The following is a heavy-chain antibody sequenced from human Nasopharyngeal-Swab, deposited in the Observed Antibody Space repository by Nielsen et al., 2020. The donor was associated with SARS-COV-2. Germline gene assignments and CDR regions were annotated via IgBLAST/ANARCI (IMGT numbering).Heavy chain of an antibody. J-gene: IGHJ4*02. V-gene: IGHV3-30*18. CDR1: GFNFSNYG. D-gene: IGHD6-19*01. Sequence: GGSLRLSCAASGFNFSNYGTHWVRQAPGKGLEWVSVIAYDGSNRYYADSVKGRFTISRDNSKNTVYLQMDSLRIEDTATYFCAKDYSGWYLDYFFDYWGQGTLVSVSS. CDR3: AKDYSGWYLDYFFDY. CDR2: IAYDGSNR.